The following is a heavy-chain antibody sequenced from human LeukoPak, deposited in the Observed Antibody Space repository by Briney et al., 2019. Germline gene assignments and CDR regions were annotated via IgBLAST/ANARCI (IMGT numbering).Heavy chain of an antibody. CDR2: IYYSGST. D-gene: IGHD2-15*01. CDR1: GGSISSYY. J-gene: IGHJ6*02. Sequence: SETLSLTCTVSGGSISSYYWSWIRQPPGKGLEWIGYIYYSGSTNYNPSLKSRVTISVDTSKNQFSLKLSFVTAADTAVYYCARANGVAALYYYYGMDVWGQGTTVTVSS. V-gene: IGHV4-59*01. CDR3: ARANGVAALYYYYGMDV.